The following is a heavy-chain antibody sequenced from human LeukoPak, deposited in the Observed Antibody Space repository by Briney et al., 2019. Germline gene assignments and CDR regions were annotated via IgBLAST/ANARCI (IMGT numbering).Heavy chain of an antibody. Sequence: ASVKVSCKVSGYTLTELSMHWVRQAPGKGLEWMGGFDPEDGETIYAQKFQGRVTMTEDTSTDTAYMELSSLRSEDTAVYYCASFMPRHDFWGGYYRDYWGQGTLVTVSS. J-gene: IGHJ4*02. CDR3: ASFMPRHDFWGGYYRDY. CDR1: GYTLTELS. CDR2: FDPEDGET. V-gene: IGHV1-24*01. D-gene: IGHD3-3*01.